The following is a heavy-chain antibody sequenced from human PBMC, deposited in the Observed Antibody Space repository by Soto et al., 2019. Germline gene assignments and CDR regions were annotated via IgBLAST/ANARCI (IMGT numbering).Heavy chain of an antibody. J-gene: IGHJ4*02. CDR1: GGSFSSYT. CDR3: ARELPDRPTRAH. V-gene: IGHV1-69*08. Sequence: QVQLVQSGPEVRMPGSSVKVSCEASGGSFSSYTITWVRQAPGQGLEWMGRMSPILGTANYAQKFQGRVTISADKSASTAYMELRRLRSEDMAVYYCARELPDRPTRAHWGQGTLVTVSS. D-gene: IGHD1-1*01. CDR2: MSPILGTA.